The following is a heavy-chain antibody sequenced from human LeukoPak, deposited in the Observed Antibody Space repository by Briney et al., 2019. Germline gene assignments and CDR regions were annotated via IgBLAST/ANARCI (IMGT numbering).Heavy chain of an antibody. J-gene: IGHJ1*01. CDR2: INPGDSDT. D-gene: IGHD4-23*01. V-gene: IGHV5-51*01. CDR3: ARGDGGDQGYFQD. Sequence: GESLKISCATSGYRFTNYWIGWVRQMPGKGLEFMGIINPGDSDTRYSPSFQGQVTISADKSFSTAYLQLNSLKASDTAMYYCARGDGGDQGYFQDRGQGTLVTVSS. CDR1: GYRFTNYW.